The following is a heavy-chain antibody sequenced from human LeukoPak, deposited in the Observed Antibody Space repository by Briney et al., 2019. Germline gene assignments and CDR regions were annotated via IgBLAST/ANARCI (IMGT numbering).Heavy chain of an antibody. J-gene: IGHJ6*02. V-gene: IGHV3-30*04. CDR1: GFTFSSYA. CDR2: ISYDGSNK. D-gene: IGHD3-3*01. CDR3: ARPIGGITYGMDV. Sequence: GGSLRLSCAASGFTFSSYAMHWVRQAPGKGLEWVAVISYDGSNKYYADSVKGRFTISRDNSKNTLYLQMNSLRAEDTAVYYCARPIGGITYGMDVWGQGTTVTVSS.